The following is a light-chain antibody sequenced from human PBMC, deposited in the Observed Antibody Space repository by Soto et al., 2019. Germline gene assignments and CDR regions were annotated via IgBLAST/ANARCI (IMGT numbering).Light chain of an antibody. CDR1: QSVSSDY. CDR2: DAS. J-gene: IGKJ5*01. CDR3: QQYGSSPIT. V-gene: IGKV3-20*01. Sequence: ENVLTQSPGTLSLSPGERGTLSCRASQSVSSDYLAWYQQKPGQAPRLLIYDASSRATGIPDRFSGSGSGTDFTLTISRLEPEDFALYYCQQYGSSPITFGQGTRLEIK.